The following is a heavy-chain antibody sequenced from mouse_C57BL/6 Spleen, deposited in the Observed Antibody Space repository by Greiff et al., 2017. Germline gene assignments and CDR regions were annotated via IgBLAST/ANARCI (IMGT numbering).Heavy chain of an antibody. D-gene: IGHD3-3*01. CDR2: IWSGGST. V-gene: IGHV2-2*01. CDR1: GFSLTSYG. CDR3: ARGGTDAMDY. Sequence: QVQLQQSGPGLVQPSQSLSITCTVSGFSLTSYGVHWVRQSPGKGLAWLGVIWSGGSTDYNAAFISRLSISKDNSKSQVFFKMNSLQADDTAIYYCARGGTDAMDYWGQGTSVTVSS. J-gene: IGHJ4*01.